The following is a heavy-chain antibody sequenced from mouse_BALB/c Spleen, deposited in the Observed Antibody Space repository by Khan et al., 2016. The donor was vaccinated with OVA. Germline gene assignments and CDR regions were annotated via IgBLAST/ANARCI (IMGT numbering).Heavy chain of an antibody. CDR2: INSDGYYT. Sequence: EVQLVESGGDLVRPGGSLKLSCAASGFTFSAYGMSWVRQSPDKRLEWVASINSDGYYTSYADSLKGRFIISRDNAKNTPYLQMSSLKSEDTAMYYCASHLSGSMAYWGQGTLVTVSA. J-gene: IGHJ3*01. D-gene: IGHD1-3*01. CDR1: GFTFSAYG. V-gene: IGHV5-6*01. CDR3: ASHLSGSMAY.